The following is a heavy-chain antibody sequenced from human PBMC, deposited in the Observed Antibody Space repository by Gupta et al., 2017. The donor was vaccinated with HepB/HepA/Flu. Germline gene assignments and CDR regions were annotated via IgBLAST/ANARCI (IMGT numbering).Heavy chain of an antibody. V-gene: IGHV4-39*01. CDR1: GGSISSSNYY. J-gene: IGHJ4*02. D-gene: IGHD2-8*01. CDR3: AETNGVALKIGY. Sequence: QLQLQESGPGLVKPSETLSLTCTVSGGSISSSNYYRDWIRQPPGKGLECIGSIYYSGSTYDNPTLKSRVTISVDTSKSQWSLKLRSVSAADTAVYYCAETNGVALKIGYWGQGILVTVSS. CDR2: IYYSGST.